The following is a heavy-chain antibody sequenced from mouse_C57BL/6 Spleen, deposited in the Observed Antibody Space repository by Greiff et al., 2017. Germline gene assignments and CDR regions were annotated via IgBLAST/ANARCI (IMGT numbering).Heavy chain of an antibody. D-gene: IGHD1-1*02. CDR1: GFNIKNTY. V-gene: IGHV14-3*01. J-gene: IGHJ4*01. Sequence: VQLQQSVAELVRPGASVKLSCTASGFNIKNTYMHWVKQRPEQGLEWIGRIDPANGNPKYAPKFQGKATITADTSSNTAYLQPSSRTSEDTAIYYGPGGWGDYYAMDYWGQGTSVTVSS. CDR3: PGGWGDYYAMDY. CDR2: IDPANGNP.